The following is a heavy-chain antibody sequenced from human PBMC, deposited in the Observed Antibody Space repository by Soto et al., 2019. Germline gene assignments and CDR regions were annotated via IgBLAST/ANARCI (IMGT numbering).Heavy chain of an antibody. D-gene: IGHD3-3*01. CDR1: GYSIGSGYY. J-gene: IGHJ6*02. CDR2: IYHSGRT. V-gene: IGHV4-38-2*02. CDR3: ARDGGRYYAMDV. Sequence: SETLSLTCSASGYSIGSGYYWAWIRQTPEKGLEWIGNIYHSGRTYYNPSLNSRVTISVDTSKNQFSLKLSSVTAADTAVYYCARDGGRYYAMDVWGQGITVTVSS.